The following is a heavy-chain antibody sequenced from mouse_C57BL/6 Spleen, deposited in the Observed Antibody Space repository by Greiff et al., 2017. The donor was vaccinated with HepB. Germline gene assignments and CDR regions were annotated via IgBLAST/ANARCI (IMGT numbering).Heavy chain of an antibody. CDR2: IYPGDGDT. Sequence: QVQLKESGAELVKPGASVKISCKASGYAFSSYWMNWVKQRPGKGLEWIGQIYPGDGDTNYNGKFKGKATLTADKSSSTAYMQLSSLTSEDSAVYFCARNPSSWYFDVWGTGTTVTVSS. CDR1: GYAFSSYW. CDR3: ARNPSSWYFDV. V-gene: IGHV1-80*01. D-gene: IGHD1-3*01. J-gene: IGHJ1*03.